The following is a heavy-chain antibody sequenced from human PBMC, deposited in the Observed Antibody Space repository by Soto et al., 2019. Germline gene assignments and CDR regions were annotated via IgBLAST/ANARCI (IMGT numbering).Heavy chain of an antibody. CDR1: GGTFDKRA. V-gene: IGHV1-69*12. D-gene: IGHD7-27*01. CDR2: IVPRFGTT. CDR3: ARDLDDGGLGMTFDI. Sequence: QVQLVQSGAEVRKPGSSVKVSCKASGGTFDKRAIYWMRQAPGQGLDCMGGIVPRFGTTNYAQKFQARVIMTADEATNTAYLEISNLTPDDTAVYYCARDLDDGGLGMTFDIWGQGTLVAVSS. J-gene: IGHJ3*02.